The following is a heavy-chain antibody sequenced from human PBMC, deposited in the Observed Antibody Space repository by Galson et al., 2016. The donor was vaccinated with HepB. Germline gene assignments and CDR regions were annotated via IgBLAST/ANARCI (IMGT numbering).Heavy chain of an antibody. CDR2: INGGGYTT. D-gene: IGHD2-15*01. V-gene: IGHV3-23*01. J-gene: IGHJ4*02. CDR1: GFSFSTHA. CDR3: AVPAGYCSGGGICYSFDY. Sequence: SLRLSCAASGFSFSTHAVSWVRQAPGKGLEWVSAINGGGYTTYYADSVKGRFTISRDNSRHTVSLQMNGLRADDTAVYYCAVPAGYCSGGGICYSFDYWGQGTLVTVSS.